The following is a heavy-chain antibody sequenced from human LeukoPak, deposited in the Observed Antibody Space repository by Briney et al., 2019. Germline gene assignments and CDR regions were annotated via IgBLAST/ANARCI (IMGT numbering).Heavy chain of an antibody. J-gene: IGHJ4*02. D-gene: IGHD3-22*01. CDR1: GGSISSGSYY. V-gene: IGHV4-61*01. CDR2: IYYSGST. CDR3: ASSHSSGYYLFDY. Sequence: SQTLSLTCTVSGGSISSGSYYWSWIRQPPGKGLEWIGYIYYSGSTNYNPSLKSRVTISVDTSKNQFSLKLSSVTAADAAVYYCASSHSSGYYLFDYWGQGTLVTVSS.